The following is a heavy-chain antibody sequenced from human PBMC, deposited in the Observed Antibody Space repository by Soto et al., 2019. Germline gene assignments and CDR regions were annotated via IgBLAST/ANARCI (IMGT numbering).Heavy chain of an antibody. D-gene: IGHD3-22*01. J-gene: IGHJ3*02. CDR1: GFTFSSYS. Sequence: GGSLRLSCAASGFTFSSYSMNWVRQAPGKGLEWVSYISSSSSTIYYADSVKGRFTISRDNAKNSLYLQMNSLRAEDTAVYYCARDGSGGSLVTMIVVAPPFDAFDIWGQGTMVTVSS. CDR3: ARDGSGGSLVTMIVVAPPFDAFDI. V-gene: IGHV3-48*04. CDR2: ISSSSSTI.